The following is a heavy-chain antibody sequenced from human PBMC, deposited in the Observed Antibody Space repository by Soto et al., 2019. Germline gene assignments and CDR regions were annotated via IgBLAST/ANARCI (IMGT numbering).Heavy chain of an antibody. CDR2: INTGNGDT. CDR3: AGDWGSLDY. D-gene: IGHD3-16*01. J-gene: IGHJ4*02. Sequence: QGQLVQSGAEVKKPGALVKVSCKASGYVFTSFAMHWVRQAPGQRLEWMGWINTGNGDTKYAQKFQGRVTITTDTSARTSYLELSSLSSEDTTVYYCAGDWGSLDYWGQGTLVTVSP. V-gene: IGHV1-3*04. CDR1: GYVFTSFA.